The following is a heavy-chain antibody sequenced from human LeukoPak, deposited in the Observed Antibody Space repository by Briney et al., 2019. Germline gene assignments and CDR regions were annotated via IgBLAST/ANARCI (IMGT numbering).Heavy chain of an antibody. J-gene: IGHJ4*02. D-gene: IGHD3-22*01. CDR3: AKGSYYDSSGSFYFDY. CDR2: ISGSGDNT. Sequence: GGSLRLSCAASGVTLSSYAMSWVRQAPGKGLEWVSGISGSGDNTYYADSVKGRFTISRDNSKNTLYVQVNSLGTEDTAAYYCAKGSYYDSSGSFYFDYWGQGTLVTVSS. V-gene: IGHV3-23*01. CDR1: GVTLSSYA.